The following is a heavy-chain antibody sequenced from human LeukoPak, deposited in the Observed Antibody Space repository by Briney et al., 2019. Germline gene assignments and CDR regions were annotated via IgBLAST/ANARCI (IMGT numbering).Heavy chain of an antibody. Sequence: GGSLRLSCAASGFTSSSYAMSWVRQAPGKGLEWVSAISGSGSSTYYADSVKGRFTISRDNSKNTLYLQMNSLRAEDTALYYCAKRDGYNSNPLKDWGQGTLVTVSS. CDR2: ISGSGSST. J-gene: IGHJ4*02. D-gene: IGHD5-24*01. CDR1: GFTSSSYA. CDR3: AKRDGYNSNPLKD. V-gene: IGHV3-23*01.